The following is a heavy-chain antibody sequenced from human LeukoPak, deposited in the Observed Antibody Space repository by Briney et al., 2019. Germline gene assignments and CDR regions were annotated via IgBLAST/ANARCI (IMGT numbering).Heavy chain of an antibody. J-gene: IGHJ6*03. D-gene: IGHD2-2*01. CDR2: ISAYNGNT. CDR3: ARDIVVVPAARDYYYMDV. CDR1: GGTLSRYT. Sequence: ASVKVSCKASGGTLSRYTISWVRQAPGQGLEWMGWISAYNGNTNYAQKLQGRVTMTTDTSTSTAYMELRSLRSDDTAVYYCARDIVVVPAARDYYYMDVWGKGTTVTVSS. V-gene: IGHV1-18*01.